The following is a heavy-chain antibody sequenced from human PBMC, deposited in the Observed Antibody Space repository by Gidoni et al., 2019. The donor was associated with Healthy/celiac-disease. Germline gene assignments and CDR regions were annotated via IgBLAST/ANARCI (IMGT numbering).Heavy chain of an antibody. CDR1: GFAFSSYW. D-gene: IGHD3-10*01. CDR2: INSDGSST. V-gene: IGHV3-74*01. CDR3: ARAERGWESGFGYYYYMDV. Sequence: EVQLVESGGGVVQPAGSLRLSCAASGFAFSSYWMHWVRQAPGKGLVWVSRINSDGSSTSYADSVKGRFTISRDNAKNTLYLQMNSLRAEDTAVYYCARAERGWESGFGYYYYMDVWGKGTTVTVSS. J-gene: IGHJ6*03.